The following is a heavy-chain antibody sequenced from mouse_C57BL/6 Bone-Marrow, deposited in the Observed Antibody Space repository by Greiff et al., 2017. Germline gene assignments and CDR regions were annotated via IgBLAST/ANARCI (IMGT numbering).Heavy chain of an antibody. CDR1: GYAFSSSW. Sequence: VKLVESGPELVKPGASVKISCKASGYAFSSSWMNWVKQRPGKGLEWIGRIYPGDGDTNYNGKFKGKATLTADKSSSTAYMQLSSLTSEDSAVYFCARQLRPHYYAMDYWGQGTSVTVSS. CDR3: ARQLRPHYYAMDY. J-gene: IGHJ4*01. D-gene: IGHD3-2*02. V-gene: IGHV1-82*01. CDR2: IYPGDGDT.